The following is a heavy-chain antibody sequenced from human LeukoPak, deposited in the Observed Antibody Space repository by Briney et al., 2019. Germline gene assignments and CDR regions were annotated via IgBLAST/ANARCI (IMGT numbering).Heavy chain of an antibody. V-gene: IGHV3-23*01. CDR3: AKERAGYTNPYYFDY. D-gene: IGHD3-16*02. CDR1: GFPFSTYA. Sequence: GGLLRLCCAASGFPFSTYAMSCVRQARGKGLGWVSTISGSGANTYHASSVRGRFTISRDNSKNTLYLHMNSLRAEDTAVYYCAKERAGYTNPYYFDYWGQGTLVTVSS. J-gene: IGHJ4*02. CDR2: ISGSGANT.